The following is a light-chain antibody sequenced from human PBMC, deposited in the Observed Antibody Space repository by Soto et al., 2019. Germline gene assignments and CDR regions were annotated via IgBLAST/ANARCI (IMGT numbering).Light chain of an antibody. V-gene: IGKV2-28*01. CDR3: MQPLQTLIT. CDR2: LGS. Sequence: EIVLTQSPLSLSVSPGEPASISCRSSQSLTHSSGYYYLDWYLLKPGQPPQLLIYLGSNRGSGVPDRFSASGSGTGFTLTISRVETEDAGFYFCMQPLQTLITLGQGTRLEIQ. J-gene: IGKJ5*01. CDR1: QSLTHSSGYYY.